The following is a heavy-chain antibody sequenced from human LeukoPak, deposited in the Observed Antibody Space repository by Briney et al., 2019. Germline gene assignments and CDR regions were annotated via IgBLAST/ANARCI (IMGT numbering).Heavy chain of an antibody. V-gene: IGHV3-30-3*01. CDR1: GFTFSSYA. CDR3: ARDNLMDY. J-gene: IGHJ4*02. D-gene: IGHD1-20*01. CDR2: ISYDGSNK. Sequence: GGSLRLSCAASGFTFSSYAMHWVRQAPGKGLEWVAVISYDGSNKYYADSVKGRFTISRDNSKNTLYLQMNSLRAEDTAVYYCARDNLMDYWGQGTLVVVSS.